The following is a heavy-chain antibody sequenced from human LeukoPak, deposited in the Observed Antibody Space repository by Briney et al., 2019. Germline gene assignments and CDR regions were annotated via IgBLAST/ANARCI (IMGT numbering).Heavy chain of an antibody. CDR2: ISYDGSNK. Sequence: GGSLRLSCAASGFTFSSYAMHWVRQAPGKGLEWVAVISYDGSNKYYADSVKGRFTISRDNSKNTLYLQMNSLRAEDTAVYYCARDLRGYFDYWGQGTLVTVSS. J-gene: IGHJ4*02. CDR1: GFTFSSYA. D-gene: IGHD5/OR15-5a*01. CDR3: ARDLRGYFDY. V-gene: IGHV3-30-3*01.